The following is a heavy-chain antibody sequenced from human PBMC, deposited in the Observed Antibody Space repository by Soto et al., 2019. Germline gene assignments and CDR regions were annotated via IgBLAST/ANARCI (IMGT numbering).Heavy chain of an antibody. CDR2: VYTSGST. CDR1: GDSMTKYY. CDR3: ATTIGAAYSFDC. Sequence: SETLSLTCNVSGDSMTKYYWSWIRQPAGKGLEWIGRVYTSGSTNYNPSLKSRVTMSIDTWTNYLSLSLKSVTAADTAVYYCATTIGAAYSFDCWGKGVLVTV. D-gene: IGHD6-13*01. V-gene: IGHV4-4*07. J-gene: IGHJ4*02.